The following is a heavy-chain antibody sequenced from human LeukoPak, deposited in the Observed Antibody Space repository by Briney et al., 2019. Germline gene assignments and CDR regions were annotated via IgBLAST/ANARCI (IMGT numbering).Heavy chain of an antibody. J-gene: IGHJ4*02. CDR1: GFTFSSYS. CDR3: ARDLDTAMVRGGGFDY. D-gene: IGHD5-18*01. V-gene: IGHV3-21*01. CDR2: ISSSSSYI. Sequence: PGRSLRLSCSASGFTFSSYSMNWVRQAPGKGLEWVSSISSSSSYIYYADSVKGRFTISRDNAKNSLYLQMNSLRAEDTAVYYCARDLDTAMVRGGGFDYWGQGTLVTVSS.